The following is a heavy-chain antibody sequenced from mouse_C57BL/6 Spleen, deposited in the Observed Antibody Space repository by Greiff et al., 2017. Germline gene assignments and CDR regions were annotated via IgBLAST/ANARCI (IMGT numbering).Heavy chain of an antibody. V-gene: IGHV1-26*01. J-gene: IGHJ2*01. Sequence: EVQLQQSGPELVKPGASVKISCKASGYTFTDYYMNWVKQSHGKSLEWIGDINPNNGGTSYNQKFKGKATLTVDKSSSTAYMELRSLTSEDSAVYYCARHYSKDYWGQGTTLTVSS. CDR2: INPNNGGT. CDR1: GYTFTDYY. CDR3: ARHYSKDY. D-gene: IGHD2-5*01.